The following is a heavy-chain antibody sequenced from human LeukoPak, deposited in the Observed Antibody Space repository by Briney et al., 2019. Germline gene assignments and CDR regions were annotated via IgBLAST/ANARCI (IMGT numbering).Heavy chain of an antibody. V-gene: IGHV3-7*01. CDR3: ARDNPLRFLEWLGAFDP. Sequence: GGSLRLSCAASGFTFSSYWMSWVRQAPGKGLEGVANIKQDGSEKYYVDSVKGRFTISRDNAKNSLYLQMNSLRAEDTAVYYCARDNPLRFLEWLGAFDPWGQGTLVTVSS. CDR2: IKQDGSEK. CDR1: GFTFSSYW. D-gene: IGHD3-3*01. J-gene: IGHJ5*02.